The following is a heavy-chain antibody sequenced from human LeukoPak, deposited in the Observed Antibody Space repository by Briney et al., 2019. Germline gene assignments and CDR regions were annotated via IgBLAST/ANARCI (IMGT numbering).Heavy chain of an antibody. CDR2: IYTSGST. Sequence: SETLSLTCAVYGGSFSGYYWSWIRQPAGKGLEWIGRIYTSGSTNYNPSLKSRVTISVDTSKNQFSLKLSSVTAADTAVYYCARGRGPNWFDPWGQGTLVTVSS. J-gene: IGHJ5*02. CDR3: ARGRGPNWFDP. D-gene: IGHD3-10*01. CDR1: GGSFSGYY. V-gene: IGHV4-59*10.